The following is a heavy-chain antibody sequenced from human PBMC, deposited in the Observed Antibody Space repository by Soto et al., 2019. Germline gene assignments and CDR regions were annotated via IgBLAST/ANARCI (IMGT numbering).Heavy chain of an antibody. V-gene: IGHV4-34*01. CDR1: GGSFSGYY. D-gene: IGHD2-21*02. CDR3: ARADRTLVTSYSLDV. Sequence: SETLSLTCAVYGGSFSGYYWTWIRQPPGKGLEWIGEINHSGTINFNPSLKSRLTISLDTSKKHFSLKLSSVTDADTAAYYCARADRTLVTSYSLDVWGQGTTVTAP. J-gene: IGHJ6*02. CDR2: INHSGTI.